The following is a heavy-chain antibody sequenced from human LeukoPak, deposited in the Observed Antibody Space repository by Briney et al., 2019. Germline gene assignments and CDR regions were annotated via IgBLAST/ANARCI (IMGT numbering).Heavy chain of an antibody. Sequence: ASVKVSCKASGGTFSNYTISWVRQAPGQGLEWMGRIIPILGIANYAQKFQGRVTITADKSTSTAYMELSSLRSEDTAVYYCARDRWGSTSPGDYWGQGTLVTVSS. V-gene: IGHV1-69*04. CDR2: IIPILGIA. D-gene: IGHD2-2*01. CDR1: GGTFSNYT. CDR3: ARDRWGSTSPGDY. J-gene: IGHJ4*02.